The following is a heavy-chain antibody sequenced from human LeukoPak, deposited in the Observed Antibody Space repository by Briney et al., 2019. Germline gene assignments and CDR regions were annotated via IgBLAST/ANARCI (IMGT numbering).Heavy chain of an antibody. CDR2: ISSSSSTI. D-gene: IGHD6-19*01. Sequence: GGSLRLSCAASGFTFSSYSMNWVRQAPGKGLEWVSYISSSSSTIYYVDSVKGRFTISRDNAKNSLYLQMNSLRAEDTAVYYCARYGSGLNDYWGQGTLVTVSS. J-gene: IGHJ4*02. CDR3: ARYGSGLNDY. V-gene: IGHV3-48*01. CDR1: GFTFSSYS.